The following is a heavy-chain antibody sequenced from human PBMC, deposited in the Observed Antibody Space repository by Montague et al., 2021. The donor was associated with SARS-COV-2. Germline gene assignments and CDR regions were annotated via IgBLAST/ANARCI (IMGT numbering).Heavy chain of an antibody. CDR2: TYYRSKWYN. V-gene: IGHV6-1*01. Sequence: CAISGDSVSSNSATWNWVRQSPSRGLEWQGSTYYRSKWYNDYAVSVRGRVAINPDTSKNQFSLQLNSVTPEDTAIYYCTSGREGNYNVMDVWGQGTTVTVSS. D-gene: IGHD1-1*01. CDR1: GDSVSSNSAT. CDR3: TSGREGNYNVMDV. J-gene: IGHJ6*02.